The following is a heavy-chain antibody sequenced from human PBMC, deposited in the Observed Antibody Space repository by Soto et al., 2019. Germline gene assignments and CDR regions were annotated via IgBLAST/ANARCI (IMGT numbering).Heavy chain of an antibody. J-gene: IGHJ5*02. CDR2: IYYSGST. CDR1: SVSISSSGYY. Sequence: SETLSLTCTVSSVSISSSGYYWSWIRQHPGKGLEWIGYIYYSGSTYYNPSLKSRVTISVDTSKNQFSLKLSSVTAADTAVYYCARDRTYCSSTSCYGYNWFDPWGQGTLVT. V-gene: IGHV4-31*03. CDR3: ARDRTYCSSTSCYGYNWFDP. D-gene: IGHD2-2*01.